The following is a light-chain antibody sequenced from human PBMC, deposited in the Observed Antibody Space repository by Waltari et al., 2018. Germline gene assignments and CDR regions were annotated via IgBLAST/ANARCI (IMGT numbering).Light chain of an antibody. J-gene: IGKJ2*03. Sequence: DIVMTQSPDSLAVSLGERATINFKSSRTVLYDSNNKNYLAWYQQKPGQPPNLHIYWASTRKSGVPDRFSGSGSGTDFTLTISTLQAEDVAVYYCHQYYNTPYSYGQGTKLEIK. CDR3: HQYYNTPYS. V-gene: IGKV4-1*01. CDR2: WAS. CDR1: RTVLYDSNNKNY.